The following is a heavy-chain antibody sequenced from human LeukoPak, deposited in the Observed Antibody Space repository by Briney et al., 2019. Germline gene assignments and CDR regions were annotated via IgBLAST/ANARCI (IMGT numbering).Heavy chain of an antibody. CDR1: GGSFSGYY. CDR3: AREGARWEPSFSAFDI. CDR2: INHSGST. J-gene: IGHJ3*02. Sequence: SETLSLTCAVYGGSFSGYYWSWIRQPPGKGLECIGEINHSGSTNYNPSLKSRVTISVDTSKNQFSLKLSSVTAADTAVYYCAREGARWEPSFSAFDIWGQGTMVTVSS. V-gene: IGHV4-34*01. D-gene: IGHD1-26*01.